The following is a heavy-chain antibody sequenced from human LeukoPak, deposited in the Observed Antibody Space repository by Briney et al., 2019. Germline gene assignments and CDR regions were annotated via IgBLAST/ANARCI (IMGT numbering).Heavy chain of an antibody. J-gene: IGHJ3*02. CDR2: ISAYNGNT. Sequence: ASVKVSCKTSGYTFTNYGISWVRQAPGLGLEWMGWISAYNGNTNYAQKVQGRVTMTTDTSTGTAYMELRSLRFDDTAVHYCARDQSVRLLQTSSTYFKHVFAIWGQGSMVTVSS. CDR1: GYTFTNYG. V-gene: IGHV1-18*01. CDR3: ARDQSVRLLQTSSTYFKHVFAI. D-gene: IGHD6-13*01.